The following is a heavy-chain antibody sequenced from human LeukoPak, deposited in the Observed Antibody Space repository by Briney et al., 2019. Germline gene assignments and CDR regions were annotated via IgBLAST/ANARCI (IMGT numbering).Heavy chain of an antibody. CDR1: GYTFTSYY. V-gene: IGHV1-69*06. Sequence: SVKVSCKASGYTFTSYYMHWVRQAPGQGLEWMGGIIPIFGTANYAQKFQGRVTITADKSTSTAYMELSSLRSEDTAVYYCARVGGYEKYYFDYWGQGTLVTVSS. CDR3: ARVGGYEKYYFDY. J-gene: IGHJ4*02. CDR2: IIPIFGTA. D-gene: IGHD5-12*01.